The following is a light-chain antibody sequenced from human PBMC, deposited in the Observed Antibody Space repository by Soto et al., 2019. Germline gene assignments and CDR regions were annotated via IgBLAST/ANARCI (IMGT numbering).Light chain of an antibody. V-gene: IGKV3-20*01. CDR1: QSVSIRH. J-gene: IGKJ1*01. CDR2: ATS. CDR3: QQYGTSWT. Sequence: IVLTQSPGTLSLSPGEGATLSCRTRQSVSIRHLAWYQQRPGQAPRLLIYATSDRATGTPDRFSGSVSGTDFTLTITSLEPEDFAVYYCQQYGTSWTFDQGTKVEI.